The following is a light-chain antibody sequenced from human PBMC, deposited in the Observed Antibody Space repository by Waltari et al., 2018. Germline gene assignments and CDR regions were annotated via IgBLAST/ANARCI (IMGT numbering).Light chain of an antibody. V-gene: IGKV3-15*01. CDR1: QSVSSD. Sequence: EIVMTQSPATLSVSPGERASLPCRASQSVSSDLAWYQQKPGQAPRILIYGASTRATGIPDRFSGSGSVTEFTLTISSLQSEDSAIYYCQQYNEWPPYTFGQGTKLEI. J-gene: IGKJ2*01. CDR3: QQYNEWPPYT. CDR2: GAS.